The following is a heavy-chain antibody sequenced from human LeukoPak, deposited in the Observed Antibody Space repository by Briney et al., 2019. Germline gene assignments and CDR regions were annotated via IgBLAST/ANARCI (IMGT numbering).Heavy chain of an antibody. J-gene: IGHJ3*02. Sequence: SGGSLRLSWAASGFTFSSYGMHWVRQAPGKGLEWVAVISYDGSNKYYADSVKGRFTISRDNSKNTLYLQMNSLRAEDTAVYYCAKDLNYGDSLTAFHIWGQGTMVTVSS. V-gene: IGHV3-30*18. CDR2: ISYDGSNK. D-gene: IGHD4-17*01. CDR3: AKDLNYGDSLTAFHI. CDR1: GFTFSSYG.